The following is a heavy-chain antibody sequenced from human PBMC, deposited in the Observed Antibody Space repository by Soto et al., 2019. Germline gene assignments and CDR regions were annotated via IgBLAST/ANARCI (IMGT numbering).Heavy chain of an antibody. V-gene: IGHV3-30*18. CDR1: GFTFSSYG. CDR3: AKDTLRIRYFDWPPNLDY. D-gene: IGHD3-9*01. CDR2: ISYDGSNK. J-gene: IGHJ4*02. Sequence: GGSLRLSCAASGFTFSSYGMHWVRQAPGKGLEWVAVISYDGSNKYYADSVKGRFTISRDNSKNTLYLQMNSLRAEDTAVYYCAKDTLRIRYFDWPPNLDYWGQGTLVTVSS.